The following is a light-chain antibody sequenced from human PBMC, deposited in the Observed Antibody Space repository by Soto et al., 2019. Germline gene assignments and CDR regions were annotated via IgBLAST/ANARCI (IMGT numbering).Light chain of an antibody. CDR3: SSYTAYTTLWV. CDR1: ASDIGNYNY. V-gene: IGLV2-14*01. Sequence: QSVLTQPASVSGSPGQSITISYTGTASDIGNYNYVSWYRLHPGKAPKLLIYGVSNRPSGVSNRFSGSKSGNAASLTISGLQAEDEADYYCSSYTAYTTLWVFGGGTKVTVL. CDR2: GVS. J-gene: IGLJ3*02.